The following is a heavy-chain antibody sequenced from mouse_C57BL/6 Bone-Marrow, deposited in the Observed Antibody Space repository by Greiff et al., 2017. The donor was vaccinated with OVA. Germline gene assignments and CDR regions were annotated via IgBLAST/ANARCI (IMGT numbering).Heavy chain of an antibody. CDR1: GFTFSDFY. J-gene: IGHJ3*01. CDR2: RRNTANDYTP. Sequence: EVKLMESGGGLVQSGRSLRLSCATSGFTFSDFYMEWVRQAPGKGLEWIAARRNTANDYTPEYSASVQGRFLVSRDTSQSILYLQMNALRAEDTAIYYCARDASQAGCAYWGQGTLVTVSA. CDR3: ARDASQAGCAY. D-gene: IGHD3-2*02. V-gene: IGHV7-1*01.